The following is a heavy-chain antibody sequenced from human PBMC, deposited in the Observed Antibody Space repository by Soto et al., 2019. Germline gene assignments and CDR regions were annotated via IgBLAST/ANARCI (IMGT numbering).Heavy chain of an antibody. CDR3: ARLLLYCSGGSCYSPYYLDGGGYKGGWFGP. V-gene: IGHV5-51*01. J-gene: IGHJ5*02. CDR2: TTQADSDT. D-gene: IGHD2-15*01. CDR1: GYSFTSYW. Sequence: AESLKISCKDSGYSFTSYWIAWVRQMPGKGLECTGTTTQADSDTTYSPSFQGQVTISADKAISTAYLQWSSLKASDTAMYYCARLLLYCSGGSCYSPYYLDGGGYKGGWFGPWGQGTLVTVSS.